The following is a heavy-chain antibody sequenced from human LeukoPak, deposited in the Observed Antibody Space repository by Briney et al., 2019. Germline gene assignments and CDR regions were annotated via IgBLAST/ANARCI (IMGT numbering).Heavy chain of an antibody. J-gene: IGHJ3*02. D-gene: IGHD3-10*01. CDR3: ASQYGLRNAIDI. V-gene: IGHV5-51*01. CDR2: IYTGDSDT. Sequence: GESLKISCRGSGYSFTSYWIGWVRQMPGKGLGWMGIIYTGDSDTRYSPSFQGQVTISADKSIRTANLQWNSTKASDTAMYYCASQYGLRNAIDIWGQGTMVTVSS. CDR1: GYSFTSYW.